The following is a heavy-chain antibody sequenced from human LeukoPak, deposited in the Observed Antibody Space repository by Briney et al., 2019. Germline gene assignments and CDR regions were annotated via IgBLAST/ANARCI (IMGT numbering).Heavy chain of an antibody. D-gene: IGHD5-12*01. CDR3: ARDESSGYVLSY. CDR1: GFTFSLYS. Sequence: PGGSLRLSCAASGFTFSLYSMNWVRQAPGKGLEWVSYISSSSTIYYADSVKGRFTISRDNAKNSLYLQMNSLRDEDTAVYYCARDESSGYVLSYWGQGTLVTVSS. J-gene: IGHJ4*02. V-gene: IGHV3-48*02. CDR2: ISSSSTI.